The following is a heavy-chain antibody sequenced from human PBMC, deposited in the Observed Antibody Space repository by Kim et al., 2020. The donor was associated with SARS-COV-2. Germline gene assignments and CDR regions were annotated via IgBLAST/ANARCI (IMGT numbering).Heavy chain of an antibody. V-gene: IGHV3-11*01. CDR3: ARDDDSSGYYFIDAFDI. Sequence: GGSLRLSCAASGFTFSDYYMSWIRQAPGKGLEWVSYISSSGSTIYYADSVKGRFTISRDNAKNSLYLQMNSLRAEDTAVYYCARDDDSSGYYFIDAFDIWGQGTMVTVSS. CDR1: GFTFSDYY. D-gene: IGHD3-22*01. J-gene: IGHJ3*02. CDR2: ISSSGSTI.